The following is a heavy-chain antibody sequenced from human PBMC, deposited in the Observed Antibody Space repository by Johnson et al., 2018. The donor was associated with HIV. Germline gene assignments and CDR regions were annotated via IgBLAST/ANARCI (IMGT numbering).Heavy chain of an antibody. V-gene: IGHV3-30-3*01. D-gene: IGHD6-13*01. CDR3: VRPAAAGRDDAFEI. J-gene: IGHJ3*02. Sequence: QVQLVESGGGVVQPGRSLRLSCASSGFTFSSYAMHWVRQAPGKGLKWVAVISYDGNNKYYADSVKGRFTISRDNSKNTLYLQMNRLRAEDTAVYYCVRPAAAGRDDAFEIWGQGTMVTVSS. CDR2: ISYDGNNK. CDR1: GFTFSSYA.